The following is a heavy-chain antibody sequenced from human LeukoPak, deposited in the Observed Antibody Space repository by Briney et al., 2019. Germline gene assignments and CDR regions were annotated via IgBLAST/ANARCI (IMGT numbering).Heavy chain of an antibody. CDR3: ARIPEYSSSWFFDY. J-gene: IGHJ4*02. D-gene: IGHD6-13*01. CDR2: IKQVGSEK. Sequence: GGSLRLSCAASGFTFSSYWMSWVRQAPGKGLEWVANIKQVGSEKYYVASVKGRFTISRDNAKNSLYLQMNSLRAEDTAVYYCARIPEYSSSWFFDYWGQGTLVTVSS. CDR1: GFTFSSYW. V-gene: IGHV3-7*01.